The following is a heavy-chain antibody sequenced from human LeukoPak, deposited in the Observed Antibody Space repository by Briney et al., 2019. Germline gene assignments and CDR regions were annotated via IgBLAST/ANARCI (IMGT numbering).Heavy chain of an antibody. CDR3: AKNRWGSVATPDS. Sequence: GGSLRLSCAASGFSFSDYDIHGVRLAPGKGLEWVTFIRYDGSNTYAESVKGRFTISRDNSKNTVYLQMNSLAIEDTAIYYCAKNRWGSVATPDSWGQGTVVTVSS. CDR2: IRYDGSNT. D-gene: IGHD5-12*01. CDR1: GFSFSDYD. V-gene: IGHV3-30*02. J-gene: IGHJ4*02.